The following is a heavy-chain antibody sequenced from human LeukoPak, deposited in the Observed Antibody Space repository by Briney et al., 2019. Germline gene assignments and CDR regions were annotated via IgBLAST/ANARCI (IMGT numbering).Heavy chain of an antibody. J-gene: IGHJ3*02. D-gene: IGHD6-13*01. Sequence: SVTVSCKASGGTFSSYAISWVRQAPGQGLEWMGGIIPIFGTANYAQKFRGRVTITADESTSTAYMELSSLRSEDTAVYYCASESSTPTGNDAFDIWGPGTMVTVSS. CDR3: ASESSTPTGNDAFDI. V-gene: IGHV1-69*01. CDR1: GGTFSSYA. CDR2: IIPIFGTA.